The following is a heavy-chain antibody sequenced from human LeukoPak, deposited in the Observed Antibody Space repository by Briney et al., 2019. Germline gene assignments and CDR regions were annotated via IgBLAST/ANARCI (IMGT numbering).Heavy chain of an antibody. J-gene: IGHJ4*02. CDR1: GFMFSSYN. V-gene: IGHV3-48*02. Sequence: GGSLRLSCAASGFMFSSYNMNWVRQAPGKGLEWVSYISSRSSTIYYADSVKGRFTISRDNAKNSLYLQMNSLTDEDTAVYYCAREGLTSFDYWGLGTLVTVSS. D-gene: IGHD1-14*01. CDR2: ISSRSSTI. CDR3: AREGLTSFDY.